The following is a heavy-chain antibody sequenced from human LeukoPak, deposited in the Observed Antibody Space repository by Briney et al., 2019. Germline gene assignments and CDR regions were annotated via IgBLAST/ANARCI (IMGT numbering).Heavy chain of an antibody. Sequence: GRSLRLSYAASGFTFSSYGMHWVRQAPGKGLEWVAVISYDGSNKYYADSVKGRFTISRDNSKNTLYLQMNSLRAEDTAVYYCAKDCSSTSCAWGQGTLVTVSS. V-gene: IGHV3-30*18. J-gene: IGHJ5*02. CDR1: GFTFSSYG. CDR2: ISYDGSNK. CDR3: AKDCSSTSCA. D-gene: IGHD2-2*01.